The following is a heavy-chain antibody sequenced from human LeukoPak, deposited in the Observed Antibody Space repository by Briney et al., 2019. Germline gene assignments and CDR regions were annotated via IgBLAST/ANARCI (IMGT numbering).Heavy chain of an antibody. J-gene: IGHJ6*03. CDR1: GYTFHTFD. Sequence: ASVKVSCKSSGYTFHTFDSNWVRQATGQGPEWMGWVNPYNDKTVYAPKFQGRVSISSNNSINTADMEFSGLKSQVTTVYFCARGRRLRGVTSRPIYYYYYMHVGGGGTTVTVSS. CDR3: ARGRRLRGVTSRPIYYYYYMHV. D-gene: IGHD3-10*01. V-gene: IGHV1-8*03. CDR2: VNPYNDKT.